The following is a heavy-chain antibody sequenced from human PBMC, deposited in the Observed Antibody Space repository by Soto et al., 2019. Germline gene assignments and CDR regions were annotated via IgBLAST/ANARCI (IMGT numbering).Heavy chain of an antibody. J-gene: IGHJ4*02. Sequence: GASVKVSCKASGYTFTSYDINWVRQATGQGLGWMGWMNPNSGNTGYAQKFQGRVTMTRNTSISTAYMELSSLRSEDTAVYYCARGLLYYDSSGYCLYYWGQGTLVTVSS. CDR3: ARGLLYYDSSGYCLYY. D-gene: IGHD3-22*01. CDR1: GYTFTSYD. V-gene: IGHV1-8*01. CDR2: MNPNSGNT.